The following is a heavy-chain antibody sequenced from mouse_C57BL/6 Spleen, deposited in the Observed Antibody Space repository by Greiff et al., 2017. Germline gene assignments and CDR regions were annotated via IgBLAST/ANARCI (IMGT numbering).Heavy chain of an antibody. CDR2: IDPENGDT. V-gene: IGHV14-4*01. CDR1: GFNIKDDY. J-gene: IGHJ2*01. CDR3: TTDGSSLDY. D-gene: IGHD1-1*01. Sequence: DVHLVESGAELVRPGASVKLSCTASGFNIKDDYMHWVKQRPEQGLEWIGWIDPENGDTEYASKFQGQATITADTSSNTAYLQLSSLTSEDTAVYYCTTDGSSLDYWGQGTTLTVSS.